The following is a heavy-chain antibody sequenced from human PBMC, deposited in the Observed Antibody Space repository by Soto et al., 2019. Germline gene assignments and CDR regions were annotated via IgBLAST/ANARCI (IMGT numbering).Heavy chain of an antibody. Sequence: SETLSLTCTVSGGSISSYYWSWLRQPPGKGLEWIAYMYYSGNTNYNPSLKSRVTMAVDTSKRQFSLKLRSVTAADTAVYYCATLDTPFAFVVWVKGQWSPSPQ. J-gene: IGHJ3*01. CDR2: MYYSGNT. CDR3: ATLDTPFAFVV. V-gene: IGHV4-59*01. CDR1: GGSISSYY. D-gene: IGHD5-18*01.